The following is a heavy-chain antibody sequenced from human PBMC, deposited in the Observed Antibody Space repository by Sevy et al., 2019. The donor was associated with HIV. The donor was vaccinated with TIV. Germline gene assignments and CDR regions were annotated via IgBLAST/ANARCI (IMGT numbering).Heavy chain of an antibody. J-gene: IGHJ6*02. V-gene: IGHV4-39*01. CDR3: ATLTYYDFWSGYYTASGYYYGMDV. CDR2: IYYSGST. Sequence: SETLSLTCTVSGGSISSSSYYWGWIRQPPGKGLEWIGSIYYSGSTYYNPSLKSRVTISVDTSKNQFSLKLSSVTAAVTAVYYCATLTYYDFWSGYYTASGYYYGMDVWGQGTTVTVSS. CDR1: GGSISSSSYY. D-gene: IGHD3-3*01.